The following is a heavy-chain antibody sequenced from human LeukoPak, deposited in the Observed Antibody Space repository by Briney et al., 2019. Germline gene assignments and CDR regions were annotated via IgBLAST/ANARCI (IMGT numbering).Heavy chain of an antibody. CDR3: ARTLAAAGTFWFDP. D-gene: IGHD6-13*01. V-gene: IGHV5-51*01. J-gene: IGHJ5*02. CDR2: IYPGDSDT. Sequence: GESLKISCKGSGYSFTSYWIGWVRQMPGKGMERMGIIYPGDSDTRYSPSFQGQVTISADKSISTAYLQWSSLKASDTAMYYCARTLAAAGTFWFDPWGQGTLVTVSS. CDR1: GYSFTSYW.